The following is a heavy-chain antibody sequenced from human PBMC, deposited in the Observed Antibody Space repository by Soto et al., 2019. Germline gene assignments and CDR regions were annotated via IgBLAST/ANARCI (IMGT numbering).Heavy chain of an antibody. Sequence: QITLKESGPTLVKPTQTLTLTCTFSGFSLSTSGVDVGWIRQPPGKALEWLALIYWDDDKRYSPSLNNRLTITKGTSRNQVVLTMTNSDPSDTATYYCVPRRPYSNSPDYFFDYWGQGILVTVSS. CDR1: GFSLSTSGVD. D-gene: IGHD6-13*01. CDR2: IYWDDDK. CDR3: VPRRPYSNSPDYFFDY. J-gene: IGHJ4*02. V-gene: IGHV2-5*02.